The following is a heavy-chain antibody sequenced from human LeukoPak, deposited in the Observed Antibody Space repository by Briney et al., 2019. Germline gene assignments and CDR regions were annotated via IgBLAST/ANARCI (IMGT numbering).Heavy chain of an antibody. CDR2: IYHSGST. CDR3: ARDHSGYEH. J-gene: IGHJ4*02. CDR1: GYSISSVYY. V-gene: IGHV4-38-2*02. Sequence: SETLSLTCAVSGYSISSVYYWGWIRQPPGKGLEWIGSIYHSGSTYYNPSLKSRVTISVDTSKNQFSLKLSSVTAADTAVYYCARDHSGYEHWGQGTLVTVSS. D-gene: IGHD5-12*01.